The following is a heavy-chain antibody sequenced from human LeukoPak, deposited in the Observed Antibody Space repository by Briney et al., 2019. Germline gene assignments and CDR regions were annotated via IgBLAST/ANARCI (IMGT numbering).Heavy chain of an antibody. CDR3: ARLPYYYGSGSFYYYYYMDV. D-gene: IGHD3-10*01. CDR1: GFTFSSYW. Sequence: GGSLRLSCAASGFTFSSYWMSWVRQAPGKGLEWVSYISSSGSTIYYADSVKGRFTISRDNAKNSLYLQMNSLRAEDTAVYYCARLPYYYGSGSFYYYYYMDVWGKGTTVTISS. V-gene: IGHV3-48*04. J-gene: IGHJ6*03. CDR2: ISSSGSTI.